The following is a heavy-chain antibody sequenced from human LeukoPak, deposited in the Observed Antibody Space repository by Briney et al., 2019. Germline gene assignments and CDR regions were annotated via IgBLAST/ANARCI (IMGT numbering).Heavy chain of an antibody. D-gene: IGHD3-22*01. CDR3: ARPTYDSSDYEYFQH. V-gene: IGHV1-18*01. CDR2: ISGHNGNT. CDR1: GYTFTTYG. Sequence: GASVKVSCTTPGYTFTTYGLSWVRQARGQGLEWMGWISGHNGNTNYAHKFQGRVTMTRDTSISTAYMELSRLRSDDTAVYYCARPTYDSSDYEYFQHWGQGTLVTVSS. J-gene: IGHJ1*01.